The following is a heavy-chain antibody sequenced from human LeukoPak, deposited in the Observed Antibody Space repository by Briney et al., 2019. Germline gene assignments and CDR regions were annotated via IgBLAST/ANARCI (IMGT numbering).Heavy chain of an antibody. CDR3: ASWGLWSRYGMDV. D-gene: IGHD4/OR15-4a*01. Sequence: GGSLRLSCAASGFTFSSYSMNGVRQAPGKGLEWVSSISSSSSYIYYADSVKGRFTISRDNAKNSLYLQMNSLRAEDTAVYYCASWGLWSRYGMDVWGQGTTVTVSS. J-gene: IGHJ6*02. CDR1: GFTFSSYS. CDR2: ISSSSSYI. V-gene: IGHV3-21*01.